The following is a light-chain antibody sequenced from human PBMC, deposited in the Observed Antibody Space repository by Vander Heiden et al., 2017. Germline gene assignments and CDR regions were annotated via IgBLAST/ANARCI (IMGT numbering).Light chain of an antibody. CDR3: QQTNSIPLT. J-gene: IGKJ4*01. CDR2: GAS. V-gene: IGKV1-39*01. Sequence: DIQMTQSPSSLSASVGDRVTITCRASQSINRYLNWFQHKPGKAPKLLIYGASNLQSGVPSRFSGSASGTEFTLSISRLQPEDFATYYCQQTNSIPLTFGGGTKVEI. CDR1: QSINRY.